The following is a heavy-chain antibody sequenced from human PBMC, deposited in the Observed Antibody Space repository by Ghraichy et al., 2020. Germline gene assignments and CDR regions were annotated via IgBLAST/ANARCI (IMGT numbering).Heavy chain of an antibody. Sequence: GESLNISCAASGFTFSSYGMHWVRQTPGKGLEWVAVISYDGSNKYYADFMKGRFTISRDNSKNTLYLQMNSLRAEDTAVYYCAKSYTGGIYYYYGMDVWGQGTTVTVSS. CDR2: ISYDGSNK. CDR1: GFTFSSYG. V-gene: IGHV3-30*18. D-gene: IGHD7-27*01. CDR3: AKSYTGGIYYYYGMDV. J-gene: IGHJ6*02.